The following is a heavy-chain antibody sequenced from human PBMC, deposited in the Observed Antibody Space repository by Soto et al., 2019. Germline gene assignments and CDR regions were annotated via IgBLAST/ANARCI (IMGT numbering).Heavy chain of an antibody. Sequence: EVQLVESGGGLVKPGGSLRLSCAASGFTFSRYSMNWVRQAPGKGLEWVSSISSSSSYIYYADSVKGRFNISRDNAKNSLYLQMNSLRAEDTAVYYCARDRLSGLAIAVAGTDSYYYYGMDVWGQGATVTVSS. V-gene: IGHV3-21*01. D-gene: IGHD6-19*01. J-gene: IGHJ6*02. CDR2: ISSSSSYI. CDR1: GFTFSRYS. CDR3: ARDRLSGLAIAVAGTDSYYYYGMDV.